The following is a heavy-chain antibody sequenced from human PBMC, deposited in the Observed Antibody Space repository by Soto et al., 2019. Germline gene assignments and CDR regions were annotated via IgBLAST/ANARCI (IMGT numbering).Heavy chain of an antibody. CDR1: GVTFGSCA. CDR3: ATRFTIVVAPSVPFDY. J-gene: IGHJ4*02. Sequence: GGSLRLSYTVSGVTFGSCAMSWVRQAPGKGLEWVSAISGRGDATYYADSVKGRFTISRDNSKDTLYLQMTSLRAEDSAVYYCATRFTIVVAPSVPFDYWGQGASVTVSS. D-gene: IGHD3-3*01. CDR2: ISGRGDAT. V-gene: IGHV3-23*01.